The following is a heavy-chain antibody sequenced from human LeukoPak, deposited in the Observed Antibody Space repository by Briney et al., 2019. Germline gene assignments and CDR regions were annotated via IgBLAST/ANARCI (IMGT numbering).Heavy chain of an antibody. V-gene: IGHV1-24*01. D-gene: IGHD1-26*01. J-gene: IGHJ4*02. CDR2: FDFEDGET. CDR3: ATETPPSGTYSVHFDS. CDR1: GYSLSELS. Sequence: ASVKVSCKVSGYSLSELSIHWVRQAPGKGLEWMGGFDFEDGETLYAQKFRGRLTVTEDTSTDTSYMELSSLAYDDTAVYYCATETPPSGTYSVHFDSWGQGTLVTVSS.